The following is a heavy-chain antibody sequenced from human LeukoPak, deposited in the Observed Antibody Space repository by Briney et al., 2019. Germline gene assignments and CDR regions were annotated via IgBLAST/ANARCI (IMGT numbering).Heavy chain of an antibody. Sequence: PSETLSLTCTVSGDSISSGSSYYWAWIRQPPGKGLEWIGSFYYSGSTYYNPSLKSRVTISVDTSKTQFSLKVSSVTAADTAVYYCARRAIPYSSSWYTGAFDPWGQGTLVTVS. V-gene: IGHV4-39*01. CDR3: ARRAIPYSSSWYTGAFDP. CDR2: FYYSGST. D-gene: IGHD6-13*01. CDR1: GDSISSGSSYY. J-gene: IGHJ5*02.